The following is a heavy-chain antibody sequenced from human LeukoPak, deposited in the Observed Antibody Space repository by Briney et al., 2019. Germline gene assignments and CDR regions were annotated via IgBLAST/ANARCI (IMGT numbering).Heavy chain of an antibody. Sequence: GGSLRLSCAASGFTFSSYSMNWVRQAPGKGLEWVSSISSSSSYIYYAGSVKGRFTISRDNAKNSLYLQMNSLRAEDTAVYYCARDVYGREGYFDYWGQGTLVTVSS. CDR2: ISSSSSYI. CDR1: GFTFSSYS. D-gene: IGHD5/OR15-5a*01. V-gene: IGHV3-21*01. CDR3: ARDVYGREGYFDY. J-gene: IGHJ4*02.